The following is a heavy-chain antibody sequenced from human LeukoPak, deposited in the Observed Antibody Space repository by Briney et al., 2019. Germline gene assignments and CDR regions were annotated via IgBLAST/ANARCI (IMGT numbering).Heavy chain of an antibody. CDR1: GGSISSSSDY. CDR2: FFVSGST. D-gene: IGHD6-25*01. J-gene: IGHJ4*02. CDR3: ARQFATAAADTRGYFDY. Sequence: ASETLSLTCTVSGGSISSSSDYWGWIRQAPGKGLEWIGSFFVSGSTHYNPSLRSRATLFVDTSKNQFSLKLTSMTAADAATYFCARQFATAAADTRGYFDYWGQGTVVAVSS. V-gene: IGHV4-39*01.